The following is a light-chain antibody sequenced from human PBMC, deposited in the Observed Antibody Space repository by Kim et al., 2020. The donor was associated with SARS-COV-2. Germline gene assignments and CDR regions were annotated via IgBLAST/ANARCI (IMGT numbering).Light chain of an antibody. CDR2: DAS. Sequence: GDRVTITCQASQTISTWLAWYQQKPGRPPNALISDASSLESGVPSRFSGSGSGTEFTLTISSLQPDDLATYYCQEYNSDFTFGPGTKVDIK. CDR3: QEYNSDFT. CDR1: QTISTW. V-gene: IGKV1-5*01. J-gene: IGKJ3*01.